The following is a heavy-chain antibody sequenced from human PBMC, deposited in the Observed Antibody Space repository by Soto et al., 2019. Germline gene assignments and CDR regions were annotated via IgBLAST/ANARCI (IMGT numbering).Heavy chain of an antibody. CDR2: IIPIFGTA. CDR3: ARQIKSAWELPRRYYYYGMDV. CDR1: GGTFSSYA. J-gene: IGHJ6*02. Sequence: QVQLVQSGAEVKKPGSSVKVSCKASGGTFSSYAISWVRQARGQGLEWMGGIIPIFGTANYAQKFQGRVTITADESTSTAYMELSSLRSEDTAVYYCARQIKSAWELPRRYYYYGMDVWGQGTTVTVSS. V-gene: IGHV1-69*01. D-gene: IGHD1-26*01.